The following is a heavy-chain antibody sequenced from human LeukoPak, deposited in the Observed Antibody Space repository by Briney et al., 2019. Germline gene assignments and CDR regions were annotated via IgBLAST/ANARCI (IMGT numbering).Heavy chain of an antibody. J-gene: IGHJ5*02. CDR3: AILPPIVVVPAAQGENWFDP. D-gene: IGHD2-2*01. V-gene: IGHV1-69*13. CDR1: GGTFSIYA. Sequence: PSVNLSCKASGGTFSIYAISWVRRAPGQGLEWMGGIIPIFGTGNYAQKFQGRVTITADESTSTAYMELSSLRSEDTAVYYCAILPPIVVVPAAQGENWFDPWGQRTLATVSS. CDR2: IIPIFGTG.